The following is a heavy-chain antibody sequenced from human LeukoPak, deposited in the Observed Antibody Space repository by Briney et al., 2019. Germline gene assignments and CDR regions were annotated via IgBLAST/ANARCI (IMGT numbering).Heavy chain of an antibody. CDR2: IYYSGST. D-gene: IGHD3-22*01. CDR3: ATQTDPYDSSGYYYSA. V-gene: IGHV4-59*01. CDR1: GGSISSYY. J-gene: IGHJ4*02. Sequence: PAETLFLTCTVSGGSISSYYWSWIRQPPGKGLEWIGYIYYSGSTNYNPSLKSRVTISVDTSKNQFSLKLSSVTAADTAVYYCATQTDPYDSSGYYYSAWGQGTLVTVSS.